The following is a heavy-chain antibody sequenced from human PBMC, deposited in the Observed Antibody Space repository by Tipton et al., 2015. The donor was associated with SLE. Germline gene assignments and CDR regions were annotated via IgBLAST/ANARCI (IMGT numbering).Heavy chain of an antibody. D-gene: IGHD1-26*01. Sequence: TLSLTCTVSGDSISSGDYFWSWIRQPPGKGPEWIGYIYSRGTTYYNPSLKSRVSISVDTSKNQFSLKLSSVTAADTAVYYCARDQWEVDAFDIWGQGTMVTVSS. CDR3: ARDQWEVDAFDI. V-gene: IGHV4-30-4*01. J-gene: IGHJ3*02. CDR1: GDSISSGDYF. CDR2: IYSRGTT.